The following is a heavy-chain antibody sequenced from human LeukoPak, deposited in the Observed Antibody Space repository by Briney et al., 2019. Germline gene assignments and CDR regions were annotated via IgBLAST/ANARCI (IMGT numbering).Heavy chain of an antibody. J-gene: IGHJ5*02. CDR1: GGXXXSYY. V-gene: IGHV4-4*07. CDR2: IYSSGST. CDR3: ARHGYDYVWGSYRLFHWFDH. D-gene: IGHD3-16*02. Sequence: LSLTXRXSGGXXXSYYWRWIRQPAGKGLEWIGRIYSSGSTNYNPSLKSRVTISVDTSKNQFSRKLRSVTAAHTAVYYCARHGYDYVWGSYRLFHWFDHWGQGTLVTVSS.